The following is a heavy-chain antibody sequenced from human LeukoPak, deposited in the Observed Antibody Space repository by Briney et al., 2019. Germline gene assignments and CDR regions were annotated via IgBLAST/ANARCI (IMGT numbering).Heavy chain of an antibody. CDR2: ITSQPYGGTT. CDR3: TRSARGCSSTSCYAGRFDP. J-gene: IGHJ5*02. CDR1: GFTFGAYA. D-gene: IGHD2-2*01. Sequence: GGSLRLSCTASGFTFGAYAMSWVRQAPGKGLEWVGFITSQPYGGTTEYAASVRGRFTISRDDSKSIAYLQMNSLKTEDTAVYYCTRSARGCSSTSCYAGRFDPWGQGTQVTVSS. V-gene: IGHV3-49*04.